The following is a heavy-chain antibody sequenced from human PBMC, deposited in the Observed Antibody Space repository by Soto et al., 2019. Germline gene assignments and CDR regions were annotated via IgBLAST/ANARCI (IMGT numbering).Heavy chain of an antibody. CDR2: IYYSGST. J-gene: IGHJ6*02. CDR1: GGSISSYY. V-gene: IGHV4-59*01. Sequence: QVQLQESGPGLVKPSETLSLTCTVPGGSISSYYWSWIRQPPGKGLEWIGYIYYSGSTNYNPSLKSRVTISVDTSKNQFSLKLSSVTAADTAVYYCARDRGSPDYYYYGMDVWGQGTTVTVSS. D-gene: IGHD3-10*01. CDR3: ARDRGSPDYYYYGMDV.